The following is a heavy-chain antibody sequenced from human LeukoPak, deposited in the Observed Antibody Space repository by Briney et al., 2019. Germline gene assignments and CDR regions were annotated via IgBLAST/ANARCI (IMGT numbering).Heavy chain of an antibody. CDR2: ISYDGSNK. CDR3: ARVFRGGIAAAGNVWNAFDI. CDR1: GFTFSTYA. J-gene: IGHJ3*02. Sequence: GGSLRLSCAASGFTFSTYAMHWVRQAPGKGLEWVAVISYDGSNKYYADSVKGRFTISRDNSKNTLYLQMNSLRAEDTAVYYCARVFRGGIAAAGNVWNAFDIWGQGAMVTVSS. D-gene: IGHD6-13*01. V-gene: IGHV3-30*04.